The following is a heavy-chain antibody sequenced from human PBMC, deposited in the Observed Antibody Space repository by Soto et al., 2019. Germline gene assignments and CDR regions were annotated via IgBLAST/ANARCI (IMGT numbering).Heavy chain of an antibody. Sequence: QVQLQESGPGLVKPSETLSLTCTVSGGSISSYYWSWIRQPPGKGLEWFGYIYYSGSTNYNPSLKSRVTISVDTSKNQFSLKLSSVTAADTAVYYCARVGSGSESWFDPWGQGTLVTVSS. V-gene: IGHV4-59*01. CDR3: ARVGSGSESWFDP. CDR1: GGSISSYY. J-gene: IGHJ5*02. CDR2: IYYSGST. D-gene: IGHD3-22*01.